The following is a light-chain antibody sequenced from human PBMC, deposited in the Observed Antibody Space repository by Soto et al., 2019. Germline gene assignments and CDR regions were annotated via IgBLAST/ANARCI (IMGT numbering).Light chain of an antibody. V-gene: IGKV3-11*01. CDR3: QQRSNWPPIT. J-gene: IGKJ5*01. CDR2: DAS. CDR1: QSVSSY. Sequence: EIVLTHSPGTLSLSPWERATLSSSASQSVSSYLAWYQQKPGQAPRLLIYDASNRATGIPARFSGSGSGTDFTLTISSLEPEDFAVYYCQQRSNWPPITFGQGTRLENK.